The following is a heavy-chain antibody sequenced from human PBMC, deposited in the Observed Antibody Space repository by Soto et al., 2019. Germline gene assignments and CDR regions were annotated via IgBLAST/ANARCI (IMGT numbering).Heavy chain of an antibody. CDR3: ARSRPHIVVVTARQTDI. CDR1: GYSFTSYW. CDR2: IDPSDSYT. V-gene: IGHV5-10-1*01. D-gene: IGHD2-21*02. Sequence: LGESLKISCKGSGYSFTSYWISWVRQMPGKGLEWMGRIDPSDSYTNYSPSSQGHVTISADKSISTAYLQWSSLKASDTAMYYCARSRPHIVVVTARQTDIWGQGTMVTVSS. J-gene: IGHJ3*02.